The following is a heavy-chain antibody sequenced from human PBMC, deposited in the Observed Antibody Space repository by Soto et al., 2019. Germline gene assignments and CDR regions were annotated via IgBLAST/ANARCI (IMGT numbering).Heavy chain of an antibody. J-gene: IGHJ4*02. D-gene: IGHD6-19*01. V-gene: IGHV2-5*01. Sequence: QITLRESGPTLVKPTQTLTLTCTFSGFSLNTPGVGVGWVRQPPGKAPEWLALIYWHDDKRFSPSLRSRLTITKDASRSQVIPTMTNMDPVDTATYYYAHRRGLSRGWVPFDYGGQGTMVTVSS. CDR3: AHRRGLSRGWVPFDY. CDR1: GFSLNTPGVG. CDR2: IYWHDDK.